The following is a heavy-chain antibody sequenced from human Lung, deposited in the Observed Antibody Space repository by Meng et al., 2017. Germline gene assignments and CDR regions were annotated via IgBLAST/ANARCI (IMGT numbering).Heavy chain of an antibody. V-gene: IGHV4-30-4*01. D-gene: IGHD2-2*02. CDR1: GGSISSGDYF. CDR2: SSSSGST. Sequence: QVQLRESGPGLVKPSQTLSLTCPVYGGSISSGDYFCIWLRQPPGEGLEWIGYSSSSGSTYYNPSLKSRLTISLDTSKNQFSLTLNSVTAADTAVYYCARVIGDCTTCYKGCFDPWGQGTLVTVSS. J-gene: IGHJ5*02. CDR3: ARVIGDCTTCYKGCFDP.